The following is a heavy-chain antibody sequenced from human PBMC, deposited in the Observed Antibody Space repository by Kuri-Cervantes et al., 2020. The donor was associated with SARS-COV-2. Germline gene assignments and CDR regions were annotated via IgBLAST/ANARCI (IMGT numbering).Heavy chain of an antibody. Sequence: ASVKVSCKASGYTFTGYYMHWVRQAPGQGLEWMGRINPNSGGTNYAQKFQGRVTMIRDTSISTAYMELSRLRSDDTAVYYCARVPGGLDAFDIWGQGTMVTVSS. CDR2: INPNSGGT. V-gene: IGHV1-2*06. D-gene: IGHD4-23*01. J-gene: IGHJ3*02. CDR1: GYTFTGYY. CDR3: ARVPGGLDAFDI.